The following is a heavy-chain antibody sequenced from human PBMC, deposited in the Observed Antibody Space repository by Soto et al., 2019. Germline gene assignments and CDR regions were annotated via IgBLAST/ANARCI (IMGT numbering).Heavy chain of an antibody. CDR2: ITNDGNNE. D-gene: IGHD1-26*01. CDR1: GFVLSDHG. J-gene: IGHJ6*02. CDR3: AKEGPGGGRHFYYAMDV. V-gene: IGHV3-30*02. Sequence: GGSLALFCEAYGFVLSDHGMHWVRQAPGKGLEWVALITNDGNNEYYRESVKGRFSISGGRSTNTVDLLMNSLRPEDTGVYYCAKEGPGGGRHFYYAMDVWGQGTTVTVSS.